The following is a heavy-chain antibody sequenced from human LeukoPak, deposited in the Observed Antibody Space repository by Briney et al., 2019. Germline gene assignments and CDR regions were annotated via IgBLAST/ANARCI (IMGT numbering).Heavy chain of an antibody. J-gene: IGHJ4*02. CDR3: AKDRPSQHGAGSYGDN. CDR2: ISGSGTGK. CDR1: GFTFANYS. D-gene: IGHD3-10*01. V-gene: IGHV3-23*01. Sequence: PGGSLRLSCAASGFTFANYSLSWVRQAPGKGLEWVSAISGSGTGKYYADSVKGRFTIPRDNAKNMVHLQMSRLRAEDTAVYYCAKDRPSQHGAGSYGDNWGQGTLVSVSS.